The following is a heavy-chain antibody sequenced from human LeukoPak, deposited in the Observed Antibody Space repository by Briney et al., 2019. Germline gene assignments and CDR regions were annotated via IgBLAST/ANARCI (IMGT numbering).Heavy chain of an antibody. J-gene: IGHJ4*02. CDR2: ISYDGSNK. CDR1: GFTFSSYA. Sequence: GGSLRLSCAASGFTFSSYAMHWVRQAPGKGLEWVAVISYDGSNKYYADSVKGRFTISRDNSKNTLYLQMNSLRAEDTAVYYCARGKISGVEMATIDYWGQGTLVTVSS. D-gene: IGHD5-24*01. CDR3: ARGKISGVEMATIDY. V-gene: IGHV3-30-3*01.